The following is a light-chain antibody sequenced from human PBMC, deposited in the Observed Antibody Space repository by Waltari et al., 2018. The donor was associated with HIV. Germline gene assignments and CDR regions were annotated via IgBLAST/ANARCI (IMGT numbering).Light chain of an antibody. CDR2: DVN. CDR3: SSYTSSSTRV. Sequence: QSALTQPASVSGSPGQSITISCTGTSSDVGGYNYVSWYQRQPGKAPKLMIYDVNNLPSGVASRFSGSNAGNTASLTISGLQAEDEADYYCSSYTSSSTRVFGGWTKVTVL. CDR1: SSDVGGYNY. J-gene: IGLJ3*02. V-gene: IGLV2-14*03.